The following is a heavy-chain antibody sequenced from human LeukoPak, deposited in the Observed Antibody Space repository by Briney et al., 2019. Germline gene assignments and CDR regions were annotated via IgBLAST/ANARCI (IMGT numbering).Heavy chain of an antibody. CDR3: ASGLRYFDGHIDY. J-gene: IGHJ4*02. CDR2: IKQDGSEE. V-gene: IGHV3-7*01. D-gene: IGHD3-9*01. CDR1: GFTFSSYW. Sequence: GGSLRLSCAASGFTFSSYWMSWVRQAPGKGLEWVANIKQDGSEEYYVDSVKGRFTISRDNAKNSLYLQMNSLRAEDTAVYYCASGLRYFDGHIDYWGQGTLVTVSS.